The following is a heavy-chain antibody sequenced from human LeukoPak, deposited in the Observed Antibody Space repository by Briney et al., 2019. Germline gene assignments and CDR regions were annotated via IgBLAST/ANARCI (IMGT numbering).Heavy chain of an antibody. J-gene: IGHJ6*04. Sequence: GGSLRLSCAASGFTFSSYAMHWVRQAPGKGLEWVAVISYDGSNKYYADSVKGRSTISRDNSKNTLYLQMNSLRAEDTAVYYCARDTLDYYGMDVWGKGTTVTVSS. CDR3: ARDTLDYYGMDV. CDR1: GFTFSSYA. V-gene: IGHV3-30*04. CDR2: ISYDGSNK.